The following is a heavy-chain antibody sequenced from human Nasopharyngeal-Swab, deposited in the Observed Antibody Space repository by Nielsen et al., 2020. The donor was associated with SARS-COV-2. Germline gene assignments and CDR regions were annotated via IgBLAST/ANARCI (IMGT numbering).Heavy chain of an antibody. J-gene: IGHJ6*02. D-gene: IGHD3-10*01. CDR2: ISSSSSYI. CDR1: GFTFSSYS. CDR3: ARDHGLSMVRGADYYYGMDV. V-gene: IGHV3-21*01. Sequence: GGSLRLSCAASGFTFSSYSMNWVRQAPGKGLEWVSSISSSSSYIYYADSVKGRFTISRDNAKNSLYLQMNSLRAEDTAVYYCARDHGLSMVRGADYYYGMDVWGQGTTVTVSS.